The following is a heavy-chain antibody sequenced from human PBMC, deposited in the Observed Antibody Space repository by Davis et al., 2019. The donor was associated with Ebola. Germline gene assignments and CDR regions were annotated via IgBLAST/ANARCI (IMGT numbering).Heavy chain of an antibody. D-gene: IGHD5-18*01. V-gene: IGHV6-1*01. CDR3: ARGWLRGGMDV. J-gene: IGHJ6*04. Sequence: HSQTLSLTCDTSGDTVSRIDGAWNWIRQSPSRGLEWLGRTYYSSKWYNDYEVSVKSRITINPDTSKNQFSLQLNSVTPEDTALYYCARGWLRGGMDVWGEGTTVTVSS. CDR1: GDTVSRIDGA. CDR2: TYYSSKWYN.